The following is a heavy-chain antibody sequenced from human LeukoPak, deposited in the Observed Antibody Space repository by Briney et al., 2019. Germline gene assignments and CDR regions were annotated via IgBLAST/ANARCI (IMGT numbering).Heavy chain of an antibody. Sequence: ASVKVSCKASGYTFTGYYIHWVRQAPGQGLEWMGWINPNSGGTNYAQKFQGRVTMTRDTSISTAYMELSRLTSDDTAVYYCARGRRLSGTYPGNWFDPWGQGTLVTVSS. V-gene: IGHV1-2*02. J-gene: IGHJ5*02. CDR3: ARGRRLSGTYPGNWFDP. D-gene: IGHD1/OR15-1a*01. CDR1: GYTFTGYY. CDR2: INPNSGGT.